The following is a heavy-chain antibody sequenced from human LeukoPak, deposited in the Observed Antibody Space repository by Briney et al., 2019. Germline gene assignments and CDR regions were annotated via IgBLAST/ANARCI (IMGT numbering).Heavy chain of an antibody. CDR1: GGSFTAYT. D-gene: IGHD3-16*01. CDR2: VKHGGNT. Sequence: SETLSLTCVVYGGSFTAYTWSWTCQSPGKGLEWIGEVKHGGNTNYNPSLKSRVTISTDTSRNQFSLKLTSVTAADAAVYYCARLRARGFDYWGQGTLVTVSP. J-gene: IGHJ4*02. CDR3: ARLRARGFDY. V-gene: IGHV4-34*01.